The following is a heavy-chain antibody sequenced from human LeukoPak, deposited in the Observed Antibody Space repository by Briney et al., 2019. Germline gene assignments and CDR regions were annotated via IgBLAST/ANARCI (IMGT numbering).Heavy chain of an antibody. CDR1: GLTFSTYS. V-gene: IGHV3-48*01. D-gene: IGHD2-15*01. CDR3: ARATQPGFDP. CDR2: ISSGSGAR. Sequence: GGSLRLSYGASGLTFSTYSMNWVRQAPGKGLEWVSYISSGSGARYYADSVKGRFTISRDNAKNSLYLQMNSLRAEDTAVYYCARATQPGFDPWGQGTLVTVSS. J-gene: IGHJ5*02.